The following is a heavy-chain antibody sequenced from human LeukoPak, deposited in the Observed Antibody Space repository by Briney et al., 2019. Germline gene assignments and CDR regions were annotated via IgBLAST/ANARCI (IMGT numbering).Heavy chain of an antibody. D-gene: IGHD2-8*01. J-gene: IGHJ4*02. CDR1: GFTFSDYY. CDR2: ISSSGSTI. V-gene: IGHV3-11*01. CDR3: ARDLVYATFDY. Sequence: AGGSLRLSCAASGFTFSDYYMSWIRQAPGKGLEWVSYISSSGSTIYYADSVKGRFTISRDNAKNSLYLQMNSLRAEDMAVYYCARDLVYATFDYWGQGTLVTVSS.